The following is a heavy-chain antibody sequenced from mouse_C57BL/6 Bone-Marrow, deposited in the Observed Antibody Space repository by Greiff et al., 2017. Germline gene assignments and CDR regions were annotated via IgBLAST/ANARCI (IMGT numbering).Heavy chain of an antibody. CDR1: EYEFPSHD. CDR2: INSDGGSA. CDR3: ARHYYGSSLYFDY. D-gene: IGHD1-1*01. Sequence: EVKLMESGGGLVQPGESLKLSCESNEYEFPSHDMSWVRKTPEKRLELVAAINSDGGSAYYPDTMESRFIISRDNTKRTLYLQIGSLRSEDTAFYYCARHYYGSSLYFDYWGQGTTLTVSS. J-gene: IGHJ2*01. V-gene: IGHV5-2*01.